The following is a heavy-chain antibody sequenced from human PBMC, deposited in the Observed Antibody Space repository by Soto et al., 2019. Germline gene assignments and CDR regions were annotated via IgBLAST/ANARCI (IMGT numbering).Heavy chain of an antibody. CDR2: IYCTGST. D-gene: IGHD4-17*01. J-gene: IGHJ4*02. CDR1: GSSICLFY. CDR3: TRVGGYYGDYPNFDY. V-gene: IGHV4-59*01. Sequence: SETLSLACTVRGSSICLFYGSLIRQPPGKGLEWIGYIYCTGSTNYNPSLKSRVTLSLGTSRNQLSLKLRSVTAADTAVYYCTRVGGYYGDYPNFDYWGPGTLVTVSS.